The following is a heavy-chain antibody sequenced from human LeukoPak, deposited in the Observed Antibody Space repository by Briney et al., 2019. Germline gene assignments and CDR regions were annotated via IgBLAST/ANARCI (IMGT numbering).Heavy chain of an antibody. CDR3: AKAGADYYDSSGYYYLFPTPFDY. CDR1: GFTFSSYA. Sequence: GGSLRLSCAASGFTFSSYAMSWVRQAPGKGLEWVSAISGSGGSTYYADSVKGRFTISRDNSKNTLYLQMNSLRAEDTAVYYCAKAGADYYDSSGYYYLFPTPFDYWGQGTLVTVSS. CDR2: ISGSGGST. V-gene: IGHV3-23*01. D-gene: IGHD3-22*01. J-gene: IGHJ4*02.